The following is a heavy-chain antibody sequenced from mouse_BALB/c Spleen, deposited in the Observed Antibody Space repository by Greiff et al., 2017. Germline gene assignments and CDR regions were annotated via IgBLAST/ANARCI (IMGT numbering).Heavy chain of an antibody. J-gene: IGHJ4*01. Sequence: QVTLKVSGPGILQPSQTLSLTCSFSGFSLSTSGMGVGWIRQPSGKGLEWLAHIWWDADKRYNPALKSRLTISKDTSSNQVFLKSASVDTADTVTYYCARSHYGNYPMDYWGQGTSVTVSS. CDR1: GFSLSTSGMG. CDR2: IWWDADK. V-gene: IGHV8-8*01. D-gene: IGHD2-1*01. CDR3: ARSHYGNYPMDY.